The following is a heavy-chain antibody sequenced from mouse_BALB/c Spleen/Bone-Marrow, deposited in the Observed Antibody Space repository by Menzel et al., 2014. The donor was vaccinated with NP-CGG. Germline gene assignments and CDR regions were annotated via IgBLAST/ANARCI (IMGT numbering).Heavy chain of an antibody. V-gene: IGHV5-6-3*01. CDR1: GFTFSSYG. CDR2: INSNGGST. J-gene: IGHJ4*01. Sequence: AVSGFTFSSYGMSWVRQTPDKRLELVATINSNGGSTYYPDSVKGRFTISRDNAKNTLYLQMSSLKSEDTAMYYCARIWAYYAMDYWGQGTSVTVSS. D-gene: IGHD4-1*01. CDR3: ARIWAYYAMDY.